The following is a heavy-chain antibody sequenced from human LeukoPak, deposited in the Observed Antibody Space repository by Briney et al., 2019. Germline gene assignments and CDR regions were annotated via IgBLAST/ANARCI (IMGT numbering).Heavy chain of an antibody. V-gene: IGHV1-18*01. CDR1: GYTLTSYG. CDR2: ISAYDGNT. Sequence: GASVKVSCKASGYTLTSYGISWVRQAPGQGLEWMGWISAYDGNTNYAQKLQGRVTMTTDTSTSTAYMELRSLRCDDTAVYYYRRGSTQVQYYLDYWGQGTLVTVSS. D-gene: IGHD5/OR15-5a*01. J-gene: IGHJ4*02. CDR3: RRGSTQVQYYLDY.